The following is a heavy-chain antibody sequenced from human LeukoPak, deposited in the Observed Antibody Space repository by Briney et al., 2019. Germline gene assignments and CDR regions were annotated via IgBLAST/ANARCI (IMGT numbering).Heavy chain of an antibody. CDR1: GFTFSDYY. D-gene: IGHD5-18*01. Sequence: GGSLRLSCAASGFTFSDYYMSWIRQAPGKGLEWVSYISSSGVTIHYADSVKGRFTISRDSAQNSLYLQMNSLRAEDTAMYYCAREVGYSYGLSPIDYWGQGTLVIVSS. CDR2: ISSSGVTI. CDR3: AREVGYSYGLSPIDY. V-gene: IGHV3-11*04. J-gene: IGHJ4*02.